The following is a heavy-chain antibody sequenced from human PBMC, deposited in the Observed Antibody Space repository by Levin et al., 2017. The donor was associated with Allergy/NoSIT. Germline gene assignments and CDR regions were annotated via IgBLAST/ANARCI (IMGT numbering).Heavy chain of an antibody. CDR3: AREDGSTFDF. V-gene: IGHV4-31*03. CDR2: IYYSGST. CDR1: GGSISGGGYH. D-gene: IGHD2-2*03. J-gene: IGHJ4*02. Sequence: LRLSCTVSGGSISGGGYHWTWIRQHPEKGLEWIGYIYYSGSTFYNPYLKSRLMISVDTSKNQFSLNVSSVTAADTAVYYCAREDGSTFDFWGQGALVTVAS.